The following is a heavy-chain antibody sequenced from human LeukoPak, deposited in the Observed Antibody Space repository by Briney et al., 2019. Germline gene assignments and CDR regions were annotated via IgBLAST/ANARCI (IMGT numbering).Heavy chain of an antibody. CDR1: GDSIRSYY. Sequence: SETLSLTCTVSGDSIRSYYWTWVRQPPGKGLEWIGYIHYNGRTRYNPSLNSRVTMSVDTSKNQFSLKLNSVTAADTAVYYCATLRYDSSGYSPSPIDYWGQGTLVTVSS. V-gene: IGHV4-59*01. D-gene: IGHD3-22*01. CDR2: IHYNGRT. J-gene: IGHJ4*02. CDR3: ATLRYDSSGYSPSPIDY.